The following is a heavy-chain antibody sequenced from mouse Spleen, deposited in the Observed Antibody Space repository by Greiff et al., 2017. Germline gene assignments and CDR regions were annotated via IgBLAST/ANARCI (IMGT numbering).Heavy chain of an antibody. D-gene: IGHD2-3*01. CDR3: ARSRWLLLLFDY. Sequence: DVQLVESGGGLVQPGGSRKLSCAASGFTFSSFGMHWVRQAPEKGLEWVAYISSGSSTIYYADTVKGRFTISRDNPKNTLFLQMTSLRSEDTAMYYCARSRWLLLLFDYWGQGTTLTVSS. J-gene: IGHJ2*01. CDR1: GFTFSSFG. CDR2: ISSGSSTI. V-gene: IGHV5-17*02.